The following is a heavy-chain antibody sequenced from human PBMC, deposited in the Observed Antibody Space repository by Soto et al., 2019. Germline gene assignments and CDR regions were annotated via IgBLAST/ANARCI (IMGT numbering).Heavy chain of an antibody. Sequence: SETLSLTCTVSGGSISSYYWSWIWQPPGKGLEWIGYIYGSGSTNYNPSLKSRVTISADTSKNQFSLKLSSVTAADTAVYYCARDNGYNYGYYRWFDPWGQGTLVTVSS. CDR1: GGSISSYY. D-gene: IGHD5-18*01. J-gene: IGHJ5*02. CDR2: IYGSGST. CDR3: ARDNGYNYGYYRWFDP. V-gene: IGHV4-59*01.